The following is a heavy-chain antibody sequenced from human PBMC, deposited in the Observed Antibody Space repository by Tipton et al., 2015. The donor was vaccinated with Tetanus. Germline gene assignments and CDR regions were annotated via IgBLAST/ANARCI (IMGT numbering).Heavy chain of an antibody. CDR3: ARYYDSSGYYRRRYTSSFDY. CDR1: GGSFSGYY. D-gene: IGHD3-22*01. Sequence: TLSLTCAVYGGSFSGYYWSWIRQPPGKGLEWIGEINHSGSTNYNPSLKSRVTISVDTSKNQFSLKVSSVTAADTAVYYCARYYDSSGYYRRRYTSSFDYWGQGTLVTVSS. J-gene: IGHJ4*02. V-gene: IGHV4-34*01. CDR2: INHSGST.